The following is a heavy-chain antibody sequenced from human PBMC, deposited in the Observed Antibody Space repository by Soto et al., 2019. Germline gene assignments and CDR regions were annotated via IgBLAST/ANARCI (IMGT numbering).Heavy chain of an antibody. CDR3: ARHVYSGLYYYDSSGYYSKEYYFDY. CDR2: IYYSGST. CDR1: GGSISSSSYY. V-gene: IGHV4-39*01. J-gene: IGHJ4*02. Sequence: SETLSLTCTVSGGSISSSSYYWGWIRQPPGKGLEWIGGIYYSGSTYYNPSLKSRVTISVDTSKNQFSLKLSSVTAADTAVYYCARHVYSGLYYYDSSGYYSKEYYFDYWGQGTLVTVSS. D-gene: IGHD3-22*01.